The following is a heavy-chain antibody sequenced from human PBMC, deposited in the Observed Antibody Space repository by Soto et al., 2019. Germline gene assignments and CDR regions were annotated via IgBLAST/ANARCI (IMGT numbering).Heavy chain of an antibody. CDR2: IKQDGSEK. CDR3: ARESCNSRRWPYVMDL. D-gene: IGHD6-13*01. J-gene: IGHJ6*02. Sequence: VGSLGLSCAASGYTFSSYWMSWVRQAPGKGLEWVANIKQDGSEKYYVDSVKGRFTISRDNDKNSLYLQMNSLRAEDTAVYYCARESCNSRRWPYVMDLCGQGSTV. CDR1: GYTFSSYW. V-gene: IGHV3-7*03.